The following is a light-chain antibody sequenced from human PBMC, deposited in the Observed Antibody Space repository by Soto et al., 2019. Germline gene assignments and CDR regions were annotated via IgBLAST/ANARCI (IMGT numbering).Light chain of an antibody. J-gene: IGKJ5*01. CDR2: DTS. CDR1: QGIGDT. CDR3: QQHNQWPIT. Sequence: VVAPSPATLSVSPGEGVTLSCRANQGIGDTLAWYQHKPGQTPRLLIYDTSTRATGVPARFSGSGSGTEFTLTINSLQSEDSAVYYCQQHNQWPITFGQGTRLEIK. V-gene: IGKV3-15*01.